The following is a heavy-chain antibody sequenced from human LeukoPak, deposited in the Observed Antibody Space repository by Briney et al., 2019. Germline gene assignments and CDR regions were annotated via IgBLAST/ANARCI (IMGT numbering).Heavy chain of an antibody. CDR2: INPNSGGT. CDR1: GYTFTSYD. V-gene: IGHV1-2*02. D-gene: IGHD1-26*01. CDR3: ARGYSGSYPYYFDY. J-gene: IGHJ4*02. Sequence: ASVKVSCKASGYTFTSYDINWVRQAPGQGLEWMGWINPNSGGTNYAQKFQGRVTMTRDTSISTAYMELSRLRSDDTAVYYCARGYSGSYPYYFDYWGQGTLVTVSS.